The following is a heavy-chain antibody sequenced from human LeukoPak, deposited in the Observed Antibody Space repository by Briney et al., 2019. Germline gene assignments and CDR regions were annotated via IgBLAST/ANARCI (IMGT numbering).Heavy chain of an antibody. CDR2: IIPIFGTA. D-gene: IGHD6-13*01. J-gene: IGHJ6*02. CDR1: GGTFSSYA. Sequence: SVKVSCKASGGTFSSYAISWVRQAPGQGLEWMGGIIPIFGTANYAQKFQGRVTMTRNTSISTAYMELSSLRSEDTAVYYCARLGYSSSWYRNYYYYGMDVWGQGTTVTVSS. V-gene: IGHV1-69*05. CDR3: ARLGYSSSWYRNYYYYGMDV.